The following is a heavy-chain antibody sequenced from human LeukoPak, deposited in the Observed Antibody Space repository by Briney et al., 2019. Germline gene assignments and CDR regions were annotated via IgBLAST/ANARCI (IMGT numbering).Heavy chain of an antibody. Sequence: SETLSLTCTVSGGSISSSSYYWSWLRQPPGKGLEWIGEINHSGSTNYNPSLKSRVTISVDTSKNQLSLKLSSVTAADTAVYYCARQGGLRSGSYYNGLNYYMDVWGKGTTVTISS. J-gene: IGHJ6*03. CDR1: GGSISSSSYY. CDR2: INHSGST. D-gene: IGHD3-10*01. V-gene: IGHV4-39*01. CDR3: ARQGGLRSGSYYNGLNYYMDV.